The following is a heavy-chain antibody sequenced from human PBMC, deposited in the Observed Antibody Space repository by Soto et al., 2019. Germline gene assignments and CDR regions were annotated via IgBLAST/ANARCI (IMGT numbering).Heavy chain of an antibody. V-gene: IGHV4-4*07. CDR2: IYTSGST. Sequence: RSLTCTVSGGSISSYYWSWIRQPAGKGLEWIGRIYTSGSTNYNPSLKSRVTMSVDTSKNQFSLKLSSVTAADTAVYYCARDGFVGATPTGYYYGMDVWGQGTTVTVSS. D-gene: IGHD1-26*01. CDR3: ARDGFVGATPTGYYYGMDV. CDR1: GGSISSYY. J-gene: IGHJ6*02.